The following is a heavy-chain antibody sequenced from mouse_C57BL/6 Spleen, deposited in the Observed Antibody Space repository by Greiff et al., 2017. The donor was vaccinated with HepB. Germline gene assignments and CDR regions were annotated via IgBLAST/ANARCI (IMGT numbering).Heavy chain of an antibody. CDR3: ARVDYYGSSSSYAMDY. CDR2: ISSGSSTI. V-gene: IGHV5-17*01. Sequence: EVKLMESGGGLVKPGGSLKLSCAASGFTFSDYGMHWVRQAPEKGLEWVAYISSGSSTIYYADTVKGRFTISRDNAKNTLFLQMTSLRSEDTAMYYCARVDYYGSSSSYAMDYWGKEPQSPSPQ. D-gene: IGHD1-1*01. J-gene: IGHJ4*01. CDR1: GFTFSDYG.